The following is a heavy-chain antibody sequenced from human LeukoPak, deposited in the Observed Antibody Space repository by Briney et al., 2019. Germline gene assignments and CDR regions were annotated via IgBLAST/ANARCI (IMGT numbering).Heavy chain of an antibody. Sequence: PSETLSLTCSVSGYAISSGYFWGWIRQPPGKGLEWIGSIYHSGSTYYNPSLKSRVTISVDTSKNQFSLKLSSVTAADTAVYYCARGGNTIFGVVKGFDYWGQGTLVTVSS. CDR2: IYHSGST. J-gene: IGHJ4*02. D-gene: IGHD3-3*01. CDR3: ARGGNTIFGVVKGFDY. CDR1: GYAISSGYF. V-gene: IGHV4-38-2*02.